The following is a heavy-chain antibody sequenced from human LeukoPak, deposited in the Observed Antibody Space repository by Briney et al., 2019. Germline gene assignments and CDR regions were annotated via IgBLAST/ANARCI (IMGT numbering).Heavy chain of an antibody. CDR1: GGSISSYY. J-gene: IGHJ4*02. Sequence: SETLSLTCTVSGGSISSYYWSWIRQPPGKGLEWIGNIHYIGSTNYNPSLKSRVTISVDTSKNQFSLKLSSVTAADTAVYYCAREWFGESAFDYWGQGTLVTVSS. CDR3: AREWFGESAFDY. CDR2: IHYIGST. V-gene: IGHV4-59*12. D-gene: IGHD3-10*01.